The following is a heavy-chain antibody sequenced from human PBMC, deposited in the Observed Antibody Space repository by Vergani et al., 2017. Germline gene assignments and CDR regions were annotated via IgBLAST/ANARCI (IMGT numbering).Heavy chain of an antibody. J-gene: IGHJ4*02. Sequence: QITLKESGPTLVKPTQTLTLTCTVSGFSVSSSGVGVAWIRQPPGKALECLAIIYWNDDKRYSPSLMGRLTIAKDTSRNQVVLTMTNMDPVDTATYYSAHRDSFDAIGEYVDYWRPSTLVTVCS. V-gene: IGHV2-5*01. CDR3: AHRDSFDAIGEYVDY. CDR2: IYWNDDK. D-gene: IGHD3-9*01. CDR1: GFSVSSSGVG.